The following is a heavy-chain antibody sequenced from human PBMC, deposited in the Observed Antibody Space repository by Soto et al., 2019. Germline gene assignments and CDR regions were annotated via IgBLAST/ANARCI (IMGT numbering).Heavy chain of an antibody. V-gene: IGHV4-34*01. CDR2: INHSGST. CDR1: GGSFSGYY. J-gene: IGHJ4*02. CDR3: ARREIAAISYDY. Sequence: PSETLSLTCAVYGGSFSGYYWSWIRQPPGKGLEWIGEINHSGSTNYNPSLKSRVTMSVDTSKNQFSLKLSSVTAADTAVYYCARREIAAISYDYWGQGTLVTVSS. D-gene: IGHD6-13*01.